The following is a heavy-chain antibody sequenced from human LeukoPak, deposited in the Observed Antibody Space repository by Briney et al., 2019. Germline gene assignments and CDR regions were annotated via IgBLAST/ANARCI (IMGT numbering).Heavy chain of an antibody. J-gene: IGHJ4*02. CDR3: ARACGTGCFILDY. CDR1: RFSFSAHG. CDR2: IWNDGSNK. D-gene: IGHD2-21*02. V-gene: IGHV3-33*01. Sequence: PGRSLRLSCAASRFSFSAHGMHWVRQAPGKGLEWVGIIWNDGSNKYYGNSVKGRFTISRDNSKNTLYLQMDSLRAEDTAVYFGARACGTGCFILDYWGQGALVTVSS.